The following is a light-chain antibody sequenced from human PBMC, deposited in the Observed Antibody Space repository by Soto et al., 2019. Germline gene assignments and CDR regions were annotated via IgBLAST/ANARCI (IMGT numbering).Light chain of an antibody. J-gene: IGKJ5*01. CDR2: AAS. CDR1: QSISSY. V-gene: IGKV1-39*01. CDR3: QQSYSTLIT. Sequence: DIQMTQSPSSLSASVGDRVTITCRASQSISSYLNWYQQKPGKAPKLLIYAASTLQSGVPLRFSGSGAGTDFTLTISRLQPEDFATYYCQQSYSTLITFGQGTRLEIK.